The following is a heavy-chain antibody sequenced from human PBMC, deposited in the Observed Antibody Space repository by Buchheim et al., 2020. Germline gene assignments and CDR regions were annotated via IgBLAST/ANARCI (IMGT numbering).Heavy chain of an antibody. CDR3: AREPAGIAAAADAEYFQH. Sequence: EVQLVESGGGLVQPGGPLRLSCAASGFTFSSYWMSWVRQAPGKGLEWVANIKQDGSEKYYVDSVKGRFTISRDNAKNSLYLQMNSLRAEDTAVYYCAREPAGIAAAADAEYFQHWGQGTL. V-gene: IGHV3-7*01. CDR1: GFTFSSYW. D-gene: IGHD6-13*01. J-gene: IGHJ1*01. CDR2: IKQDGSEK.